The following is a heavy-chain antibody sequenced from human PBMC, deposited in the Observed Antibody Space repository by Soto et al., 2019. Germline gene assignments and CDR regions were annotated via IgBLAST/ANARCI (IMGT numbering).Heavy chain of an antibody. CDR2: ILYDGSKE. D-gene: IGHD2-21*01. J-gene: IGHJ4*02. V-gene: IGHV3-30*18. CDR3: AKGLALMADH. CDR1: GFSFNTYV. Sequence: GGSLRLSCTDSGFSFNTYVMDWVRQAPGKGLEWVARILYDGSKEYYADPVKGRFTISRDNSKNTLYLQMDRLRVEDTAVYFCAKGLALMADHWGQGTPVTV.